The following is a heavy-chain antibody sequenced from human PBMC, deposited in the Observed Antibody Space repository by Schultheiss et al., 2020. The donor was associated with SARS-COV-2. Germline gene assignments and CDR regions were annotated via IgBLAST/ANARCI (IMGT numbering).Heavy chain of an antibody. CDR1: GGSISSGDYY. CDR2: IYYSGST. V-gene: IGHV4-31*03. D-gene: IGHD5-24*01. J-gene: IGHJ4*02. CDR3: AREDGYREVDY. Sequence: SETLSLTCTVSGGSISSGDYYWSWIRQHPGKGLEWIGYIYYSGSTNYNPSLKSRVTISVDTSKNQFSLKLSSVTAADTAVYYCAREDGYREVDYWGQGTLVTVSS.